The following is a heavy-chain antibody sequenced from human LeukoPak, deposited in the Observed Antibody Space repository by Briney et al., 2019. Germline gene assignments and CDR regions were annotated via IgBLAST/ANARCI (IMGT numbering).Heavy chain of an antibody. CDR2: IYPGDSDT. D-gene: IGHD6-13*01. J-gene: IGHJ4*02. V-gene: IGHV5-51*01. CDR1: GYSFSNYW. Sequence: GESLKISCKGSGYSFSNYWIGWVRQMPGKGLEWMGIIYPGDSDTIYSPSLQGQVTISADKSINTAYLQWSSLQASDTAMYYCARLSVVAAAGPEGIDYWGQGTLVTVSS. CDR3: ARLSVVAAAGPEGIDY.